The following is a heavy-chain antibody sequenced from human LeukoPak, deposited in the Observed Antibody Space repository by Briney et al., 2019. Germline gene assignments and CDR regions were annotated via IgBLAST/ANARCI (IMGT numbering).Heavy chain of an antibody. CDR3: AHSLYYYDSSGYYVEYYFDY. D-gene: IGHD3-22*01. CDR1: GFSLSTSGVG. J-gene: IGHJ4*02. CDR2: IYWNDDK. Sequence: SGPTLVKPTQTLTLTCTFSGFSLSTSGVGVGWIRQPPGKALEWLALIYWNDDKRYSPSLKSRLTITKDTSKNQVVLTMTNMDPVDTATYYCAHSLYYYDSSGYYVEYYFDYWGQGTLVTVPS. V-gene: IGHV2-5*01.